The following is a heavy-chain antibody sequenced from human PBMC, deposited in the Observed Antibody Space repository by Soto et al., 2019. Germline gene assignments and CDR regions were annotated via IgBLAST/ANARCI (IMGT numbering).Heavy chain of an antibody. D-gene: IGHD3-9*01. CDR2: IKSKTDGGTT. J-gene: IGHJ4*02. V-gene: IGHV3-15*01. CDR3: TTGQLRYFDWFRPYFDY. Sequence: GGSLRLSCAASGFTFSNAWMSWVRQAPGKGLEWVGRIKSKTDGGTTDYAAPVKGRFTISRDDSKNTLYLQMNSLKTEDTAVYYCTTGQLRYFDWFRPYFDYWGQGTLVTVSS. CDR1: GFTFSNAW.